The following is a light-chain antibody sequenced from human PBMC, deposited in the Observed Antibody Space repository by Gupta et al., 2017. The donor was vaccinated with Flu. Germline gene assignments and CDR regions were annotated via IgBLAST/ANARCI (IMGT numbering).Light chain of an antibody. CDR2: DTN. Sequence: QAVVTQEPSLTVSPGGTVTLTCGSSTGPVTTADWPYWFQQKPGQAPKTLIYDTNNKLSWTPARFSGSLLGGKAALTLSGAQPDDEADYYCLVRYRDGWMLGGGTKLTVL. CDR1: TGPVTTADW. CDR3: LVRYRDGWM. J-gene: IGLJ3*02. V-gene: IGLV7-46*01.